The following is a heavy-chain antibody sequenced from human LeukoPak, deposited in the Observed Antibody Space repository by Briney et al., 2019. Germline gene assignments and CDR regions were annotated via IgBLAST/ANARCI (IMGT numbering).Heavy chain of an antibody. Sequence: PGGSLRLSCVASGVTFSTYDMNWVRQAPGKGLEWVSYISASSTIKNYADSVKGRFTVSRDEAKNSMYLQMNSLRDEDTAVYYCARDAGSSWYWGALDMWGQGTVVIVSS. J-gene: IGHJ3*02. V-gene: IGHV3-48*02. D-gene: IGHD6-13*01. CDR1: GVTFSTYD. CDR2: ISASSTIK. CDR3: ARDAGSSWYWGALDM.